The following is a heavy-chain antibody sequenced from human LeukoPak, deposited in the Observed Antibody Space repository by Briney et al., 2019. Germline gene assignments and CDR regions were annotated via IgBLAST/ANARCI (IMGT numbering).Heavy chain of an antibody. Sequence: GGSLRLSCAASGFTFSSYAMSWVRQAPGKGPEWVSTISDSGGSTYYADSVKGRFTISRDNSKNTLYLQMNSLRAEDTAVYYCAKDDGYNPSVFWGQGTLVTVSS. CDR2: ISDSGGST. CDR1: GFTFSSYA. CDR3: AKDDGYNPSVF. J-gene: IGHJ4*02. V-gene: IGHV3-23*01. D-gene: IGHD5-24*01.